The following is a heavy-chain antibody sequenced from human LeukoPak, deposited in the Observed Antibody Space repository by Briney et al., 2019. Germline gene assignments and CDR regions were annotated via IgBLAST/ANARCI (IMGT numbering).Heavy chain of an antibody. CDR3: ARDKQQLVIS. CDR1: GFIFSSYS. Sequence: AGGSLRLSCAASGFIFSSYSMNWVRQAPGKGLEWVAYISTSSSIIYYSDSAKGRFTISRDNAKNSLYLQMNSLRAEDTAVYYCARDKQQLVISWGQGTLVTVSS. CDR2: ISTSSSII. V-gene: IGHV3-48*04. J-gene: IGHJ4*02. D-gene: IGHD6-13*01.